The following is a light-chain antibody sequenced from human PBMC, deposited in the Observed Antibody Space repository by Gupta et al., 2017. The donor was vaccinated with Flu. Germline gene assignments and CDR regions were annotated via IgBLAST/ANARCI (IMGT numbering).Light chain of an antibody. CDR2: DAS. CDR1: QRVSTY. Sequence: EIVLTPSPATLSLSPGERATLFCRASQRVSTYLACYQQKQGQAPRLLIYDASNSDTGIPARFSGSGYGKDFTLTISSREQEDFAFYYCQKRSNWPPYTFGQGTKMEIK. V-gene: IGKV3-11*01. CDR3: QKRSNWPPYT. J-gene: IGKJ2*01.